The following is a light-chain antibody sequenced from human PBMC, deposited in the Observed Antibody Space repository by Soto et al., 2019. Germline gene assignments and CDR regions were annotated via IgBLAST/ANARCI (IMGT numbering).Light chain of an antibody. CDR1: QPVNNN. J-gene: IGKJ5*01. V-gene: IGKV3-15*01. CDR2: GVS. Sequence: LEMTQSPATLSASPGDRATLSCRASQPVNNNLAWYQQKPGQAPRLLIYGVSTRATGISARFSGGGSVTEFTLTISSLQSEDFALYSCQQYEKWPPSITLGQRTRLEIK. CDR3: QQYEKWPPSIT.